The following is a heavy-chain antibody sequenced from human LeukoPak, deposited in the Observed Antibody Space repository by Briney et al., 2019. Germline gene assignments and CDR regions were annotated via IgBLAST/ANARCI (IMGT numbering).Heavy chain of an antibody. CDR3: ARVDCSGGSCYAFDI. D-gene: IGHD2-15*01. Sequence: PGGSLRLSCAASGFTFSSYAMSWVRQAPGKGLEWVSAISGSGGSTYYADSVKGRFTISRDNSKNTLYLQMNSLRAEDTAVYYCARVDCSGGSCYAFDIWGQGTMVTVSS. J-gene: IGHJ3*02. CDR2: ISGSGGST. CDR1: GFTFSSYA. V-gene: IGHV3-23*01.